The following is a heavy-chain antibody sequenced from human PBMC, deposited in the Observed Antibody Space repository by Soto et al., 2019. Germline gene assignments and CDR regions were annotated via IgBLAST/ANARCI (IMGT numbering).Heavy chain of an antibody. J-gene: IGHJ6*02. V-gene: IGHV4-30-4*01. CDR1: GGSISYDHYH. CDR3: AREDDGGDRDYYGLDV. Sequence: QVQLQESGPGLVRPSQTLSLTCTVSGGSISYDHYHWTWIRQPPGKALEWIGYIHYSGSVFSNPSLQSRLSMSVDTSKNLFSLKLSSVTAADTAVYFCAREDDGGDRDYYGLDVWGQGTTVTVSS. D-gene: IGHD2-21*02. CDR2: IHYSGSV.